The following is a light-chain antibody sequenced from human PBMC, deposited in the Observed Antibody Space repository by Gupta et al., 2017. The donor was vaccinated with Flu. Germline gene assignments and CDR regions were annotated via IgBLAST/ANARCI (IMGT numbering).Light chain of an antibody. Sequence: QSALTQPASVSGSPGQSITLSCTGTSSDVGGYNYVSWYQQHPGKAPKLMMYEVSNRPSGVSNRFSGSKSGNTASLTISGLQAEDEADYDCSSYTSSSTLVFGGGTKLTVL. CDR3: SSYTSSSTLV. J-gene: IGLJ3*02. V-gene: IGLV2-14*01. CDR2: EVS. CDR1: SSDVGGYNY.